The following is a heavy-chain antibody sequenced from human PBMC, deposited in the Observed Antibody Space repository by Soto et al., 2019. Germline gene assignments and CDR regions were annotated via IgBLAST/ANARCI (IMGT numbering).Heavy chain of an antibody. D-gene: IGHD5-12*01. Sequence: PSETLSLTCAVYGGSFSGYYWTWIRQPPGTGLEWIGEINHSGSTNYNPSLKSRVTISVDTSKNQFSLKLSSVTAADTAVYYCAREEGGGYDHRWFDPWGQGTLVTVSS. J-gene: IGHJ5*02. CDR2: INHSGST. V-gene: IGHV4-34*01. CDR3: AREEGGGYDHRWFDP. CDR1: GGSFSGYY.